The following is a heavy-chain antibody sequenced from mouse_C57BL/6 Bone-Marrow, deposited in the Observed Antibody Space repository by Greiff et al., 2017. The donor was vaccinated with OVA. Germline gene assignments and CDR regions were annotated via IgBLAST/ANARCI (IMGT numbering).Heavy chain of an antibody. J-gene: IGHJ4*01. D-gene: IGHD2-12*01. CDR2: INPSSGYT. CDR1: GYTFTSYT. V-gene: IGHV1-4*01. Sequence: VQLQQSGAELARPGASVKMSCKASGYTFTSYTMHWVKQRPGQGPEWIGYINPSSGYTKYNQKFKDKATLTADKSSSPAYMQLSSLTSEDSAVYYCARSDYMYYAMDYWGQGAAVTVSS. CDR3: ARSDYMYYAMDY.